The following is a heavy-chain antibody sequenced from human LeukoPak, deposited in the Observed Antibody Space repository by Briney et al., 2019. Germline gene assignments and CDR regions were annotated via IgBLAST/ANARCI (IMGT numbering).Heavy chain of an antibody. CDR1: GGSISSYY. CDR3: ARVSSAADGYYYYYYMDV. D-gene: IGHD5-24*01. V-gene: IGHV4-59*01. J-gene: IGHJ6*03. CDR2: IYYSGST. Sequence: PSETLSLTCTVSGGSISSYYWSWIRQPPGKGLEWIGYIYYSGSTNYNPSLKSRVTISVDTSKNQFSLKLNSVTAVDTAVYYCARVSSAADGYYYYYYMDVWGKGTTVTVSS.